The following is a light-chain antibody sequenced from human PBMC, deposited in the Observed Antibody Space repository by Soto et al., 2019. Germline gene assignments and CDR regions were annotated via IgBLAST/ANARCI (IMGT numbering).Light chain of an antibody. CDR2: GAS. V-gene: IGKV3-15*01. CDR1: QSVSSN. J-gene: IGKJ2*01. Sequence: EIVMTQSPATLSVSPGERATLSCRASQSVSSNLAWYQQKPGQAPRLLIYGASTRATGIPARFSGSGSGTEFTLTISSLQSEDFAVYSCQQYNNWLRYTFGQGTKLEI. CDR3: QQYNNWLRYT.